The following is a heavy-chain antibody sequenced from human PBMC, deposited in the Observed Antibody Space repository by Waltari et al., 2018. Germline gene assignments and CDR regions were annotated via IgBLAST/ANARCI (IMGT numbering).Heavy chain of an antibody. V-gene: IGHV3-30*18. D-gene: IGHD1-26*01. Sequence: QVQLVESGGGVVRPGRSLRLSCAASGFTFRSYGMHWVRQIPGKGLGGLKFISFDGSDKYYADSVKGRFTIYKDNSRNTLYLQMNSLRPEDTAVYFCAKDHQWEVLLPIYQIDSWGRGTLVTVSS. J-gene: IGHJ4*02. CDR1: GFTFRSYG. CDR3: AKDHQWEVLLPIYQIDS. CDR2: ISFDGSDK.